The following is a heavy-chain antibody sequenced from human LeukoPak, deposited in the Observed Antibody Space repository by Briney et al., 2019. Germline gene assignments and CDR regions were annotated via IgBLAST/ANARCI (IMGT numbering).Heavy chain of an antibody. V-gene: IGHV4-61*01. CDR3: ARASYGDYEDGAFDI. CDR1: GGSVSSGSYY. Sequence: SETLSLTCTVSGGSVSSGSYYWSWIRQPPGKGLEWIGYIYYSGSTYYNPSLKSRVTISVDTSKNQFSLKLSSVTAADTAVYYCARASYGDYEDGAFDIWGQGTMVTVSS. J-gene: IGHJ3*02. CDR2: IYYSGST. D-gene: IGHD4-17*01.